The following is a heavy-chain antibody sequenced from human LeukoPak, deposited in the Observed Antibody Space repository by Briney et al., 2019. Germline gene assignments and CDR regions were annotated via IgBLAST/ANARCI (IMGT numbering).Heavy chain of an antibody. D-gene: IGHD5-12*01. CDR3: ASYPVDNY. J-gene: IGHJ4*02. CDR1: GFAFNSYA. V-gene: IGHV3-23*01. Sequence: GGSLRLSCAASGFAFNSYAMTWVRQAPGKGLEWVSAITSGGDTYYADSVKGRFTISRDNSKNTLYLQMNSLRAEDTAVYYCASYPVDNYWGQGTLVTVSS. CDR2: ITSGGDT.